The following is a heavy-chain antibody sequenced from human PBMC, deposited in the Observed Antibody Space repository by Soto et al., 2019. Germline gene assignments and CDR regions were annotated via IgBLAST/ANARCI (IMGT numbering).Heavy chain of an antibody. Sequence: ASVKVSCKASGYTFTSYDINWVRQATGQGLEWMGWMNPNSVNTGYAQKFQGRVTMTRNTSISTAYMELSSLRSEDTAVYYCARVVSEVHYDILYYYMDVWGKGTTVTVSS. V-gene: IGHV1-8*01. CDR2: MNPNSVNT. CDR3: ARVVSEVHYDILYYYMDV. J-gene: IGHJ6*03. D-gene: IGHD3-9*01. CDR1: GYTFTSYD.